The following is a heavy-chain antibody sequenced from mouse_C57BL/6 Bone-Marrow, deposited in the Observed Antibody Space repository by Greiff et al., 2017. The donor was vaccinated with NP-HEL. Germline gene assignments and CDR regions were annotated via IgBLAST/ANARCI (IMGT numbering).Heavy chain of an antibody. D-gene: IGHD1-3*01. CDR1: GFTFTDYY. V-gene: IGHV7-3*01. J-gene: IGHJ2*01. CDR3: ARYDNPGYRFDY. Sequence: EVKVVESGGGLVQPGGSLSLSCAASGFTFTDYYMSWVRQPPGKALEWLGFIRNKANGYTTEYSASVKGRFTISRDNSQSILYLQMNALRAEDSATYYCARYDNPGYRFDYWGQGTTLTVSS. CDR2: IRNKANGYTT.